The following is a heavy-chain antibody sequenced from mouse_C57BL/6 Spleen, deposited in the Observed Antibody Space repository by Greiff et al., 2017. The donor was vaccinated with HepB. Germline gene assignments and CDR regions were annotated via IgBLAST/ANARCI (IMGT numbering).Heavy chain of an antibody. Sequence: DVKLVESEGGLVQPGSSMKLSCTASGFTFSDYYMAWVRQVPEKGLEWVANINYDGSSTYYLDSLKSRFIISRDNAKNILYLQMSSLKSEDTATYYCARVGSKYYFDYWGQGTTLTVSS. CDR1: GFTFSDYY. D-gene: IGHD2-5*01. V-gene: IGHV5-16*01. CDR2: INYDGSST. CDR3: ARVGSKYYFDY. J-gene: IGHJ2*01.